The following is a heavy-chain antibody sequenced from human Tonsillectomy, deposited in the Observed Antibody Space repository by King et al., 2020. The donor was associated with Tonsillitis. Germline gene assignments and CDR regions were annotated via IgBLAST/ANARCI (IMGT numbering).Heavy chain of an antibody. CDR1: GYSFTSYW. CDR2: IYPGDSDT. D-gene: IGHD5-18*01. Sequence: QLVQSGAEVKKPGESLKISCKGSGYSFTSYWIGWVRQMPGKGLEWMGIIYPGDSDTRYSPSFQGQVTISADKSISTAYLQWSSLKASDTAMYYCARPRGMDTAMVRSFDYWGQGTLVTVSS. J-gene: IGHJ4*02. V-gene: IGHV5-51*01. CDR3: ARPRGMDTAMVRSFDY.